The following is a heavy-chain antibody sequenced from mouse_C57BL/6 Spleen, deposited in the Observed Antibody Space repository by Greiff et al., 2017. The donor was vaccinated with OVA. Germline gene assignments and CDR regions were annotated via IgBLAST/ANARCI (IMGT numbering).Heavy chain of an antibody. V-gene: IGHV2-2*01. Sequence: VKLQQSGPGLVQPSQSLSITCTVSGFSLTSYGVHWVRQSPGKGLEWLGVIWSGGSTDSTAAFISRLSISKDNSKSQVFFRMNSLQADDTAIYYCARGGTWFAYWGQGTLVTGSA. CDR3: ARGGTWFAY. CDR1: GFSLTSYG. J-gene: IGHJ3*01. CDR2: IWSGGST.